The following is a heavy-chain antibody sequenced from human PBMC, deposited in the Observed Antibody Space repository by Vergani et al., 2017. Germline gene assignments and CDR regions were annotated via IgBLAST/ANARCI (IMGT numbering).Heavy chain of an antibody. D-gene: IGHD2-2*01. Sequence: QVQLQESGPGLVKPSETLSLTCTVSGGSISSYYWSWIRQPPGKGLEWIGYIYYSGSTNYNPSLKSRVTISVDTSENQFSLKLSSVTAADTAVYYCARDFGGCSSTSCYSGVWFDPWGQGTLVTVSS. CDR1: GGSISSYY. V-gene: IGHV4-59*01. CDR2: IYYSGST. J-gene: IGHJ5*02. CDR3: ARDFGGCSSTSCYSGVWFDP.